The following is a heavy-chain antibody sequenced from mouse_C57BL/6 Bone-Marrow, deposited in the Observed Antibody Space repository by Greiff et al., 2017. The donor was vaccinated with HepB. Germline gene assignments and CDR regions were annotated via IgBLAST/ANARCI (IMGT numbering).Heavy chain of an antibody. CDR3: ARGGTSTMITNYYAMDY. J-gene: IGHJ4*01. D-gene: IGHD2-4*01. CDR1: GYTFTSYW. CDR2: IHPNSGST. Sequence: VQLQQPGAELVKPGASVKLSCKASGYTFTSYWMHWVKQRPGQGLEWIGMIHPNSGSTNYNEKFKSKATLTVDKSSSTAYMQLSSLTSEDSAVYYCARGGTSTMITNYYAMDYWGQGTSVTVSS. V-gene: IGHV1-64*01.